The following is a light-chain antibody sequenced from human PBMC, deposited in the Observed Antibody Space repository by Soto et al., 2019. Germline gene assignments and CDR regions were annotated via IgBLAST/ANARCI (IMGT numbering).Light chain of an antibody. Sequence: QSALTQPASVSGSPGQSITISCTGTSSNVGSYKIVSWYQQHPGKAPKLMIFEVNKRPSRVSNRFSGSKSGNTASLTISGLKVEDEADYYCCSSGGSPTNVFGTGTKVTVL. V-gene: IGLV2-23*02. CDR2: EVN. J-gene: IGLJ1*01. CDR3: CSSGGSPTNV. CDR1: SSNVGSYKI.